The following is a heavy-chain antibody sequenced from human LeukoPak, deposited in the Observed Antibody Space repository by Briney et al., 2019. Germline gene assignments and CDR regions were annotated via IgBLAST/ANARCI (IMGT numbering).Heavy chain of an antibody. V-gene: IGHV3-30*18. CDR1: GFTFSSYT. CDR3: AKDRYSSSWSPYFDY. Sequence: GGSLRLSCAASGFTFSSYTLDWVRQAPGKGLEWVAVISYDGSNKYYADSVKGRFTISRDNSKNTLYLQMNSLRAEDTAVYYCAKDRYSSSWSPYFDYWGQGTLVTVSS. D-gene: IGHD6-13*01. J-gene: IGHJ4*02. CDR2: ISYDGSNK.